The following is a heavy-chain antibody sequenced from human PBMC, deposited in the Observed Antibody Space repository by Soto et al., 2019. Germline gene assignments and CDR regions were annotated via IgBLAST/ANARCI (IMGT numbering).Heavy chain of an antibody. CDR3: ARAYYDSSGYSIDP. CDR2: IYYSGSM. Sequence: SETLSLTRPVSGDSLTRKHPSSFRQPPGKGLEWIGYIYYSGSMNYNPSLKSRVIISDDTSKNQIFLRLSSVTAADTAVYYCARAYYDSSGYSIDPWGQGILVTVSS. D-gene: IGHD3-22*01. V-gene: IGHV4-59*01. CDR1: GDSLTRKH. J-gene: IGHJ5*02.